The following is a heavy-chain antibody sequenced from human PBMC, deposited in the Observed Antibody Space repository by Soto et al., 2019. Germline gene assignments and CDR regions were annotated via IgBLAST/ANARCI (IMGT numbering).Heavy chain of an antibody. Sequence: PGGSLRLSCAASGFIFTDYAMTWVRQAPGKGLEWVSGLSGSGGDAYYADSVKGRFTVSRDNSKNTLYLQMNSLRAEDTAVYYCAKDQGSSWYEIDYWGQGTLVTVSS. J-gene: IGHJ4*02. V-gene: IGHV3-23*01. CDR2: LSGSGGDA. D-gene: IGHD6-13*01. CDR3: AKDQGSSWYEIDY. CDR1: GFIFTDYA.